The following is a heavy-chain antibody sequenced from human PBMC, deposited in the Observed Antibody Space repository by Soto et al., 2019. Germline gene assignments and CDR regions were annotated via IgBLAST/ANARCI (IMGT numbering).Heavy chain of an antibody. Sequence: SGGSLRLSCAASGFTFSTYEMNWVRQAPGKGLEWISFISGTSPTTSYADSVRGRFTISRDDARNSLYLQMNSLRDDDTAVYYCARDRDGDEDFDSWGQGTLVTVSS. CDR1: GFTFSTYE. D-gene: IGHD2-15*01. V-gene: IGHV3-48*02. CDR2: ISGTSPTT. J-gene: IGHJ4*02. CDR3: ARDRDGDEDFDS.